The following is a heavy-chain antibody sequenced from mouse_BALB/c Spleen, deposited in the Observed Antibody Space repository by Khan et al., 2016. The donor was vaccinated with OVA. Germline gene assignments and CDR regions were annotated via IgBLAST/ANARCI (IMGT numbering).Heavy chain of an antibody. V-gene: IGHV14-3*02. CDR3: ARWPRGY. CDR2: IDPANGNT. CDR1: GYNIKDNY. J-gene: IGHJ2*01. Sequence: VQLQQSGAELVKPGASVKLSCTASGYNIKDNYMHWVKQRPEQGLEWIGRIDPANGNTEYDQKFQGKATITADTPSNTAYLQLSSLTSEDTAVYYCARWPRGYWGQGTTLTVSS.